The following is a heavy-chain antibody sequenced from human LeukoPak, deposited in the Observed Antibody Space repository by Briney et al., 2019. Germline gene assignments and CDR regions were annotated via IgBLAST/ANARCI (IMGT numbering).Heavy chain of an antibody. CDR1: GGSISSGGYY. D-gene: IGHD3-3*01. Sequence: SETLSLTCTVSGGSISSGGYYWSWIRQHPGKGLEWIGYIYYSGSTYYNPSLKSRVTISVDTSKNQFSLKLSSVTAADTAVYYCARGHYDFWGGYPYYYGMDVWGQGTTVTVSS. CDR2: IYYSGST. V-gene: IGHV4-31*03. J-gene: IGHJ6*02. CDR3: ARGHYDFWGGYPYYYGMDV.